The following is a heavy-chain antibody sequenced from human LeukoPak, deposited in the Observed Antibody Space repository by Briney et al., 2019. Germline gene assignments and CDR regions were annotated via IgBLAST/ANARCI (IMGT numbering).Heavy chain of an antibody. J-gene: IGHJ4*02. V-gene: IGHV1-2*02. D-gene: IGHD4/OR15-4a*01. CDR1: GYRCSEYY. CDR2: INPHNGGT. Sequence: ASVKVSCKTSGYRCSEYYIHWLRQAPGQGLEWMGWINPHNGGTNYAQRFQGRVTMTRATSISTAYMEVTTLRSDDTAVYYCARVDGAIIAFPFESWGQGTPVIVSS. CDR3: ARVDGAIIAFPFES.